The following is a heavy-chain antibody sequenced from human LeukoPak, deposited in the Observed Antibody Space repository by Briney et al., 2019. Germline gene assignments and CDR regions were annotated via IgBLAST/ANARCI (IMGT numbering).Heavy chain of an antibody. Sequence: PVASLRLSCAASGFTFTSYAMSRVRPTPGKGLERVSPISGGGGRTYYADSVKGRFTISGDNSKNTLYLQMNSLRAEDTAVYYCAKDFEGIVVVVAATLTYWGQGTLVTVSS. D-gene: IGHD2-15*01. CDR2: ISGGGGRT. V-gene: IGHV3-23*01. CDR3: AKDFEGIVVVVAATLTY. J-gene: IGHJ4*02. CDR1: GFTFTSYA.